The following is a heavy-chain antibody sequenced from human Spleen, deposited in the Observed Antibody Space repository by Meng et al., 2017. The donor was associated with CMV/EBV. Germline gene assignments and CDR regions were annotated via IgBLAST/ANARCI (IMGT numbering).Heavy chain of an antibody. Sequence: SETLSLTCTVSGGSISSYYWSWIRQPPGKGLEWIGYIYYSGSTNYNPSLKSRVTISVDTSKNRFSLKLSSVTAADTAVYYCARSNPGQDAFDIWGQGTMVTVSS. CDR3: ARSNPGQDAFDI. V-gene: IGHV4-59*01. J-gene: IGHJ3*02. CDR1: GGSISSYY. CDR2: IYYSGST.